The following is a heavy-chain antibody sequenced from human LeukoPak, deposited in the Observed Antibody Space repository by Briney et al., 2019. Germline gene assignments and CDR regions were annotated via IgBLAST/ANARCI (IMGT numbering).Heavy chain of an antibody. J-gene: IGHJ4*02. CDR2: TNYRSKWYN. Sequence: SQTLSLTFDISGDSVSGNIVAWNWIRQSPSRGLEWLGRTNYRSKWYNDYAVSVRGRITINPDTSKNRFSLQLDSVTPEDTAVYYCARGSSGSFDYWGRGTLVTVSS. V-gene: IGHV6-1*01. CDR1: GDSVSGNIVA. D-gene: IGHD6-19*01. CDR3: ARGSSGSFDY.